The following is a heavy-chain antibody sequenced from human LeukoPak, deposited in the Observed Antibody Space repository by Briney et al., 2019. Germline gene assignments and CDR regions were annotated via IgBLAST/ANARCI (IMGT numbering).Heavy chain of an antibody. J-gene: IGHJ4*02. CDR1: GYTFTGYY. V-gene: IGHV1-2*02. CDR3: ARGITTEAPY. Sequence: ASVKVSCKASGYTFTGYYIHWVRQAPGQGLEWMGWINPNSGGTNYAQKFQGRVTMTRDTSISTAYMDLSRLRSDDTAMYYCARGITTEAPYWGQGTLVTVSS. D-gene: IGHD1/OR15-1a*01. CDR2: INPNSGGT.